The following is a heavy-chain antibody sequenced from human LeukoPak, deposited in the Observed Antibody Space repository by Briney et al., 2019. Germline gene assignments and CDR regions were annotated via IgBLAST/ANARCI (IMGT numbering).Heavy chain of an antibody. CDR3: ARGGSGWYASYNWFDP. CDR1: VVSISTRGDS. D-gene: IGHD6-19*01. Sequence: PSETLSLTRAVSVVSISTRGDSWGWIPERPGKGLEWIGSIYYSGSTYYYPSLKSRVTISVDTSKTQFSLKLSSVTAADTAVYYCARGGSGWYASYNWFDPWGQGTLVTVSS. CDR2: IYYSGST. V-gene: IGHV4-39*01. J-gene: IGHJ5*02.